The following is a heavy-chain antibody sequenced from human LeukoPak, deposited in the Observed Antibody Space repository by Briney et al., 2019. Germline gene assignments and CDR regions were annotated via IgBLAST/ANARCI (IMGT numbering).Heavy chain of an antibody. Sequence: SEALSLTCTVSGGSISSINSNYCSWIRQPPGKGLEWIGYIYNSGSTNYNPSLKSRVTISVDTSKNQFSLKLSSVTAADTAVYYCARQAGGNSGPFDYWGQGTVVTVSS. CDR2: IYNSGST. J-gene: IGHJ4*02. D-gene: IGHD4-23*01. CDR3: ARQAGGNSGPFDY. V-gene: IGHV4-59*08. CDR1: GGSISSINSNY.